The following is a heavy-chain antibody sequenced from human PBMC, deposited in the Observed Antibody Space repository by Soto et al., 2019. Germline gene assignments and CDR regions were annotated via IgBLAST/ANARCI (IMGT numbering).Heavy chain of an antibody. J-gene: IGHJ4*02. CDR2: ISYDGSNE. V-gene: IGHV3-30*18. Sequence: QVQLVESGRGVVQPGRSLRLSCAASGFTFSSYGMHWVRQAPGKGLEWVALISYDGSNEYYADSVKGRFTISRDNSKNTLYLQMNSLRAEDTAVYYCAKEGRRVSGCFDYWGQGTLVTVSS. CDR1: GFTFSSYG. D-gene: IGHD1-26*01. CDR3: AKEGRRVSGCFDY.